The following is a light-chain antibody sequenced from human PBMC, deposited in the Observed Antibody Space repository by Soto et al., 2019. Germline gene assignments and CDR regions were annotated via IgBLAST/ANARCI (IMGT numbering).Light chain of an antibody. Sequence: QSALPQPASVSGSPGQSITISCTGTSSDVGGYNYVSWYQQHPGKAPKLMIYDVSNRPSGVSNRFSGSKSGNTASLTISGLRAEDEADYCCSSYTSSSTRCLYVFGTGTKLTVL. J-gene: IGLJ1*01. CDR3: SSYTSSSTRCLYV. CDR1: SSDVGGYNY. V-gene: IGLV2-14*01. CDR2: DVS.